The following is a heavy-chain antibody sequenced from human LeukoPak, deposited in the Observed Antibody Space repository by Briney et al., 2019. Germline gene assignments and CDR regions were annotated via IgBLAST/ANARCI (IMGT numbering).Heavy chain of an antibody. CDR1: GGSFSSGGYY. CDR3: AINSYDSSGCGWFDP. Sequence: SQTLYLTRTVSGGSFSSGGYYWSWIRHHPGKGLELTGYFYYSGHTYHNPSLKSRVTISVETSQNQFSLKLSSVTAADTAVYYCAINSYDSSGCGWFDPWGQGTLVTVSS. CDR2: FYYSGHT. J-gene: IGHJ5*02. V-gene: IGHV4-31*03. D-gene: IGHD3-22*01.